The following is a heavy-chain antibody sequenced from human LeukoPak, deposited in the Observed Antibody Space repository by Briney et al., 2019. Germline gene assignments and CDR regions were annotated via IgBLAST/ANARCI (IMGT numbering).Heavy chain of an antibody. D-gene: IGHD6-19*01. J-gene: IGHJ4*02. CDR3: ARHSSSAWYYYFDY. Sequence: SETLSLTCTVSDAPISSGTYYWGWIRQPPGKGLEWIGSIYHNGSTSYNPSLKSRVTISVDTSKNHFSLKLTSVTAADTAVYYCARHSSSAWYYYFDYWGQGSFVTVSS. CDR2: IYHNGST. V-gene: IGHV4-39*01. CDR1: DAPISSGTYY.